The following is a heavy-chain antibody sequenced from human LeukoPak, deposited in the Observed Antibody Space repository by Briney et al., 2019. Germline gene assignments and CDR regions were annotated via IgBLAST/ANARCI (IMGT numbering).Heavy chain of an antibody. D-gene: IGHD3-16*01. V-gene: IGHV3-11*04. CDR3: SGRRTGGFDY. CDR1: GFTFSDYY. J-gene: IGHJ4*02. Sequence: GGSLRLSCAASGFTFSDYYMSWIRQAPGKGLERVSYISSSGSTIYYADSVKGRFTISRDNAKNTLYLQMNSLRAEDTAVYYCSGRRTGGFDYWGQGTLVTVSS. CDR2: ISSSGSTI.